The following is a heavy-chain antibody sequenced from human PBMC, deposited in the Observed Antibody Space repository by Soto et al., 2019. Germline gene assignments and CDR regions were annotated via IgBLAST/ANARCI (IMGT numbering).Heavy chain of an antibody. D-gene: IGHD6-6*01. V-gene: IGHV4-59*08. J-gene: IGHJ4*02. CDR2: IYYSGST. CDR1: GGSISSYY. Sequence: SETLSLTCTVSGGSISSYYWSWIRQPPGKGLEWIGYIYYSGSTNYNPSLKSRVTISVDTSKNQFSLKLSSVTAADTAVYYCATQGSSSYRAFDYWGQGTLVTVSS. CDR3: ATQGSSSYRAFDY.